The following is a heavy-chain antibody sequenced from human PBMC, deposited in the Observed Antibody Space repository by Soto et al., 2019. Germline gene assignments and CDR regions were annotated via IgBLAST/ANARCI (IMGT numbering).Heavy chain of an antibody. D-gene: IGHD2-21*01. CDR2: IWYDGSNK. CDR3: ARESRDGYLDY. Sequence: GGSLRLSCAASGFTFSSYGMHWVRQAPGKGLEWVAVIWYDGSNKYYADSVKGRFTISRDNSKNTLYLQMNSLRAEDTAVYYCARESRDGYLDYWGQGTLVTVSS. V-gene: IGHV3-33*01. J-gene: IGHJ4*02. CDR1: GFTFSSYG.